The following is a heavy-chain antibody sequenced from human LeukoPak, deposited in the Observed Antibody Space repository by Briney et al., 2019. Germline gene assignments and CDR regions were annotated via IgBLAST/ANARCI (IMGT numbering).Heavy chain of an antibody. CDR2: IYTSGST. V-gene: IGHV4-61*02. J-gene: IGHJ1*01. D-gene: IGHD3-10*01. CDR3: ARVAEQAYYYGSGSYRAEYFQH. CDR1: GGSISSGSYY. Sequence: SETLSLTCTVSGGSISSGSYYWSWIRQPAGKGLEWIGRIYTSGSTNYNPSLKSRVTISVDTSKNQFSLKLSSVTAADTAVYYCARVAEQAYYYGSGSYRAEYFQHWGQGTLVTVSS.